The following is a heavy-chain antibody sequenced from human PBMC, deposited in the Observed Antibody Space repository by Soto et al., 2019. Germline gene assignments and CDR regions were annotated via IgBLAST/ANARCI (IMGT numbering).Heavy chain of an antibody. D-gene: IGHD3-22*01. V-gene: IGHV4-30-4*01. CDR1: GGSISSGDYY. Sequence: QVQLQESGPGLVKPSQTLSLTCTVSGGSISSGDYYWSWIRQPPGKGLEWIGYIYYSGSTYYNPSLKSRVTISVDTSKDQFSLKLSSVTAADTAVYYCASTETSYYDSSGLVDWGQGTLVTVSS. J-gene: IGHJ4*02. CDR2: IYYSGST. CDR3: ASTETSYYDSSGLVD.